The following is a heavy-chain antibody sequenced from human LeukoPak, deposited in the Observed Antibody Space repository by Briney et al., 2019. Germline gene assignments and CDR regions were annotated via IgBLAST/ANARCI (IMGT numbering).Heavy chain of an antibody. CDR3: ARDLLWFGELPGAFDI. CDR2: ISAYNGNT. Sequence: ASVKVSCKASGYTFTSYGISWVRQAPGQGLEWMGWISAYNGNTNYAQKLQGRVTMTTDTSTSTAYMELRSLGSDDTAVYYCARDLLWFGELPGAFDIRGQGTMVTVSS. V-gene: IGHV1-18*01. CDR1: GYTFTSYG. D-gene: IGHD3-10*01. J-gene: IGHJ3*02.